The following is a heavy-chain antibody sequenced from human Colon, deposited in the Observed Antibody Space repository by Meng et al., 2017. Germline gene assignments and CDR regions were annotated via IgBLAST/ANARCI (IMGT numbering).Heavy chain of an antibody. J-gene: IGHJ4*02. D-gene: IGHD6-13*01. CDR3: AKGTRQQLVPDF. CDR1: GYTFTGYY. CDR2: INPASGAT. Sequence: ASVKVSCKASGYTFTGYYIHWVRQAPGQGLEWMGWINPASGATESAQKFQGRLTMTRDTSITTAYMDLNRLRSDDTAVFYCAKGTRQQLVPDFWGQGTLVTVSS. V-gene: IGHV1-2*02.